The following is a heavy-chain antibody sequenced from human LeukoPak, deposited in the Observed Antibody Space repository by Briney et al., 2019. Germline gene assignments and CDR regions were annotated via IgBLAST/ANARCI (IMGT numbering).Heavy chain of an antibody. D-gene: IGHD1-26*01. CDR3: AREGASSGSYSY. Sequence: PGGSLRLSCAASGFTFSKYAMHWVRQAPGKGLEHASAISSNGDSTYYANSVKGRFTISRDNSKNTLYLQMGSLRVEDMGVYYCAREGASSGSYSYWGQGTLVTVSS. CDR2: ISSNGDST. J-gene: IGHJ4*02. V-gene: IGHV3-64*01. CDR1: GFTFSKYA.